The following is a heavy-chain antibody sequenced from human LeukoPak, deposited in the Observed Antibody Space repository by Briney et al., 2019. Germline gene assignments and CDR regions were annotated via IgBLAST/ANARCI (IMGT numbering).Heavy chain of an antibody. V-gene: IGHV3-7*01. CDR3: AGRSGSPQNYYYYMDV. CDR1: GFTFTTYW. J-gene: IGHJ6*03. Sequence: GGSLRLSCAASGFTFTTYWMSWVRQLPGKGLEWVANINQDGTEKYYVDSVKGRFTFSRDNAKNSLDLQMNSLRAEDTAVYYCAGRSGSPQNYYYYMDVWGKGTTVTVSS. CDR2: INQDGTEK. D-gene: IGHD1-26*01.